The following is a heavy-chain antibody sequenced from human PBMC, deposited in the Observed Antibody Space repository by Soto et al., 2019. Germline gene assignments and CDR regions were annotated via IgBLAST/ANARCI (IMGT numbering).Heavy chain of an antibody. D-gene: IGHD2-2*01. Sequence: QVQLQESGPGLVKPSETLSLTCTVSGAPISSYYWSWIRQPPGKGLEWIGYMYYSGSTTYNPALKSRVTISEDTTKNQFSLRLNSVTAADTAVYYWARELAGCASGSCYALFQHWGQGIPVTVSS. V-gene: IGHV4-59*01. CDR3: ARELAGCASGSCYALFQH. CDR1: GAPISSYY. CDR2: MYYSGST. J-gene: IGHJ1*01.